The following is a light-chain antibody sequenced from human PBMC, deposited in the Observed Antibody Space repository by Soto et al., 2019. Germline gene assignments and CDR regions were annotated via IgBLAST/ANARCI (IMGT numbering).Light chain of an antibody. J-gene: IGKJ1*01. CDR3: QHTRT. CDR1: QSISSW. Sequence: DIQMTQSPSTLSASLGDRVTITCRASQSISSWLAWYQQKPGKAPKLLIYKASSLESGVPSRFSGSGSGTEFTLTISSLQPDDFATYYCQHTRTFGQGTKVDI. CDR2: KAS. V-gene: IGKV1-5*03.